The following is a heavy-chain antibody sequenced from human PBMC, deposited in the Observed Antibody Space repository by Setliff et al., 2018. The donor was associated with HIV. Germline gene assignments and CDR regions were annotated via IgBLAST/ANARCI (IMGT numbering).Heavy chain of an antibody. Sequence: TGGSLRLSCVASGFNFNDFGMHWVRQAPGRGLEWVALIWYDGTEKYYGDSVKGRFTISRYNAKNTLYLDMNSLRAEDTAVYYCAKDLARVIAHWGQGTLVTVSS. V-gene: IGHV3-33*06. CDR2: IWYDGTEK. D-gene: IGHD2-21*01. CDR1: GFNFNDFG. J-gene: IGHJ4*02. CDR3: AKDLARVIAH.